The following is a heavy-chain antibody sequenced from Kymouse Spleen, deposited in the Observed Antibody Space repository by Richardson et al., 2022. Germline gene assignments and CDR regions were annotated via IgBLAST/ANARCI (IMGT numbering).Heavy chain of an antibody. V-gene: IGHV3-15*01. D-gene: IGHD6-19*01. CDR1: GFTFSNAW. CDR2: IKSKTDGGTT. J-gene: IGHJ4*02. CDR3: TTLREKQWSGDY. Sequence: EVQLVESGGGLVKPGGSLRLSCAASGFTFSNAWMSWVRQAPGKGLEWVGRIKSKTDGGTTDYAAPVKGRFTISRDDSKNTLYLQMNSLKTEDTAVYYCTTLREKQWSGDYWGQGTLVTVSS.